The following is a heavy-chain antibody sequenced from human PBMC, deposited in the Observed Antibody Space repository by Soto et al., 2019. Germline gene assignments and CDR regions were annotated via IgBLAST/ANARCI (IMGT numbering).Heavy chain of an antibody. CDR2: IYHTGNA. CDR1: GGSISNSRFY. D-gene: IGHD3-22*01. V-gene: IGHV4-39*01. J-gene: IGHJ5*02. CDR3: ARDYFDSSDYTTNWFDP. Sequence: SETLSLTCSVSGGSISNSRFYWAWIRQPPGEGLEWIGSIYHTGNAYYNPSLKSRVTIFVDTSKNQFSLKLTSVTAADTALYYCARDYFDSSDYTTNWFDPWGQGTLVTVSS.